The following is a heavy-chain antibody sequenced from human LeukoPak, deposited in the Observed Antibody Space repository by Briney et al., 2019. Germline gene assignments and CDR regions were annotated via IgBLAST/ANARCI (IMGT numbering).Heavy chain of an antibody. V-gene: IGHV1-3*01. CDR2: INGGSGNT. J-gene: IGHJ4*02. D-gene: IGHD6-13*01. CDR3: ARRDSSSLSHPFDY. Sequence: ASVKVSCKASGYTFTSYAMHWVRQAPGQSLEWMGWINGGSGNTKYSQKFQGRVTITRDTSASTAYMELSSLRSEDTAVYYCARRDSSSLSHPFDYWGQGTLVTVSS. CDR1: GYTFTSYA.